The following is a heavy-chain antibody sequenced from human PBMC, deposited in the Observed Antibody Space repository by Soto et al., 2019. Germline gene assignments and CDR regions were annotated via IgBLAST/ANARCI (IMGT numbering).Heavy chain of an antibody. Sequence: VGSLSLSYTAAEFTFSNYAMHWVRQAPGKGLQWVTVIWSDGSDKYYAESVRGRFTISRDNSKNTLFLQMSTLRAEDTAIYYCARETIALRPLFHSCYGMAVWGQGTSVTVSS. CDR3: ARETIALRPLFHSCYGMAV. D-gene: IGHD6-6*01. CDR2: IWSDGSDK. CDR1: EFTFSNYA. J-gene: IGHJ6*02. V-gene: IGHV3-33*01.